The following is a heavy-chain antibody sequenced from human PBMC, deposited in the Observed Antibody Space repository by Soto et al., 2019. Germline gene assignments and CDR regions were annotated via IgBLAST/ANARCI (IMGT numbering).Heavy chain of an antibody. CDR3: ARAGPLTGTTKDAFDI. Sequence: PVGSLRLSGAASGFTFSRYSMNWVRQAPGKGLEWVSSISSSSGYIYYADSVKGRFTISRDNAKNSLYLQMNSLRAEDTAVYYCARAGPLTGTTKDAFDIWGQGTMVTVSS. D-gene: IGHD1-7*01. J-gene: IGHJ3*02. V-gene: IGHV3-21*01. CDR1: GFTFSRYS. CDR2: ISSSSGYI.